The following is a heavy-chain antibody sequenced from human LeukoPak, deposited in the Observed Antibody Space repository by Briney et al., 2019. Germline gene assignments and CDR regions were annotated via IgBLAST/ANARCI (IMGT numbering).Heavy chain of an antibody. Sequence: GGSLRLSCVASGYTFSPYWMSWVRQTPGKGLEWVASISNGGGATFYGDSVRGRFTVSRDDAKNSLYLQMNSLRAEDTAIYYCTRVGYIDEGIDYWGQGTLVTVSS. CDR3: TRVGYIDEGIDY. V-gene: IGHV3-7*04. CDR2: ISNGGGAT. D-gene: IGHD5-24*01. CDR1: GYTFSPYW. J-gene: IGHJ4*02.